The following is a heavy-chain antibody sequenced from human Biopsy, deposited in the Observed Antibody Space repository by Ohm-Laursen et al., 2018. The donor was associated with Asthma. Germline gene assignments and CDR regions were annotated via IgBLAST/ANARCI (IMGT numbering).Heavy chain of an antibody. D-gene: IGHD6-19*01. Sequence: TLSLTCTVSGASIKTDDHYWSWLRQPPGKGLEWFGFIHYSGSASYNPSLKGGVTISVDTSKNQFSLKLSSVTAADTAVYYCARASVAASSNWFDPWGQGTLITVSS. CDR2: IHYSGSA. V-gene: IGHV4-30-4*01. CDR1: GASIKTDDHY. J-gene: IGHJ5*02. CDR3: ARASVAASSNWFDP.